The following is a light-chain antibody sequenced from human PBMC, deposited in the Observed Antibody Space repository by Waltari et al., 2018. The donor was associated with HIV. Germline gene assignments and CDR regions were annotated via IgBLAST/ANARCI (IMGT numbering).Light chain of an antibody. CDR1: SPNIGAGYH. CDR2: GNS. V-gene: IGLV1-40*01. J-gene: IGLJ1*01. CDR3: QSHDSSLSGYV. Sequence: QSVLTQPPSVSGAPGQRVTISCTGSSPNIGAGYHVPWYQQLPGTAPKLLIYGNSNRPSGVPDRFSGYKSGTSASLAITGLQAEDEADYHCQSHDSSLSGYVFGTGTKVTVL.